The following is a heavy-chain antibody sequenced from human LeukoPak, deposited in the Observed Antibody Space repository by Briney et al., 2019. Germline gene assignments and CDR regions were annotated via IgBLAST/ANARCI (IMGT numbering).Heavy chain of an antibody. Sequence: GGSLRLSCTASGFIFSNYGLHWVRQAPGKGLEWVAVIWFGGSNKYYAESVKGRFTISRDNSKNTLFLQMNSLRAEDTAVYYCAKDSSAYSGSYFDYWGQGTLVTVSS. V-gene: IGHV3-33*06. CDR2: IWFGGSNK. CDR3: AKDSSAYSGSYFDY. J-gene: IGHJ4*02. CDR1: GFIFSNYG. D-gene: IGHD1-26*01.